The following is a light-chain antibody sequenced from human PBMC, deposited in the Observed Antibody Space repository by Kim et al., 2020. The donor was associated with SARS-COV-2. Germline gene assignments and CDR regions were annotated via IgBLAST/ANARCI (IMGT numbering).Light chain of an antibody. CDR3: QVWDNSLGV. CDR1: SVVFKC. Sequence: SVSPGETAPISCAGDSVVFKCVCWKQRTPGHSPVLVLYKDNKRPSGIPERFSGSNSGNTATLTISGTQAMDEADYYCQVWDNSLGVFGAGTQLTVL. V-gene: IGLV3-1*01. CDR2: KDN. J-gene: IGLJ2*01.